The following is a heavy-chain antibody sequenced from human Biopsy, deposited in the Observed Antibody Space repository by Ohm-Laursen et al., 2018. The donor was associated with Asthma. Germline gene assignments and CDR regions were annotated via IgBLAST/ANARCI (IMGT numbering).Heavy chain of an antibody. V-gene: IGHV1-3*01. CDR3: AGTYYDFLTGQVNDAFAL. J-gene: IGHJ3*01. CDR1: GYTFIHFA. D-gene: IGHD3-9*01. CDR2: INAGDGNT. Sequence: ASVKVSCKASGYTFIHFAIHWVRQAPEQRLEWMGWINAGDGNTKYSQKFQGRVTITRDTSASTAYMDLRSLRSEDTAMYYCAGTYYDFLTGQVNDAFALWGQGTMVTVSS.